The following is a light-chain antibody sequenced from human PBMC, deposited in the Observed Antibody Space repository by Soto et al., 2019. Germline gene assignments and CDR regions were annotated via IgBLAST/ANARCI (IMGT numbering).Light chain of an antibody. CDR3: QHPRWT. CDR2: DAS. V-gene: IGKV1-5*01. J-gene: IGKJ1*01. Sequence: DIQLTQSPSTLSASIGDRVTNTCRASQSINRWLAWYQQKPGKAPKLLIYDASSLESGVPSRFSGSGSGTDFTLTITSLQPDDFATYYCQHPRWTFGQGTKVEIK. CDR1: QSINRW.